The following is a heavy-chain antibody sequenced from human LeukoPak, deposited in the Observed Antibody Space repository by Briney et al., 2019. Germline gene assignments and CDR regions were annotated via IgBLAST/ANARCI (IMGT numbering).Heavy chain of an antibody. V-gene: IGHV3-23*01. CDR1: GFTFSSYA. Sequence: GGSLRLSCAASGFTFSSYAMSWVRQAPGKGLEWVSAISGSGGSTYYADSVKGRFTISRDNSKNTLYLQMNSLRAEDTAVYYCARAYGGNSLYGYWGQGTLVTVSS. CDR2: ISGSGGST. D-gene: IGHD4-17*01. J-gene: IGHJ4*02. CDR3: ARAYGGNSLYGY.